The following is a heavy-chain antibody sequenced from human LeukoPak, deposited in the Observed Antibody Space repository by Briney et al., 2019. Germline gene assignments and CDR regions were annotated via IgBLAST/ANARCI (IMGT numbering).Heavy chain of an antibody. Sequence: AGGSLRLSCAASGFTFSDYWMHWVRQAPGKGLVWVSRINSDGSSTTYADSVKGRFTTSRDNAKNTLYLQMNSLRAEDTAAYYCARPLSGYSSSLGYWGQGTLVTVSS. CDR1: GFTFSDYW. D-gene: IGHD6-6*01. CDR2: INSDGSST. V-gene: IGHV3-74*01. CDR3: ARPLSGYSSSLGY. J-gene: IGHJ4*02.